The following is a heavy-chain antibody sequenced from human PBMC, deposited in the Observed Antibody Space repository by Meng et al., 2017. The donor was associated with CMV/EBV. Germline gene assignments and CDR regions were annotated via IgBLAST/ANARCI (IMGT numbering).Heavy chain of an antibody. Sequence: GESLKISCAASGFTFSSYWMHWVRQAPGKGLVWASRINSDGSSTSYADSVKGRFTISRDNAKNTLYLQMNSLRAEDTAVYYCARALPLAPVGYYFDYWGQGTLVTVSS. CDR3: ARALPLAPVGYYFDY. D-gene: IGHD3-10*01. V-gene: IGHV3-74*01. J-gene: IGHJ4*02. CDR1: GFTFSSYW. CDR2: INSDGSST.